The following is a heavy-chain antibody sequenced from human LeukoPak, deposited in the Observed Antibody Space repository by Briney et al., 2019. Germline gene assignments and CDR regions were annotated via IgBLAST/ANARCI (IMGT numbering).Heavy chain of an antibody. D-gene: IGHD2-2*01. V-gene: IGHV3-53*01. CDR1: GFTVSSNY. J-gene: IGHJ5*02. CDR3: AKNQWRIVVVPAAGNWFDP. CDR2: IYSGGST. Sequence: PGGSLRLSCAASGFTVSSNYMSWVRQAPGKGLEWVSVIYSGGSTYYADSVKGRFTISRDNSKNTLYLQMNSLRAEDTAVYYCAKNQWRIVVVPAAGNWFDPWGQGTLVTVSS.